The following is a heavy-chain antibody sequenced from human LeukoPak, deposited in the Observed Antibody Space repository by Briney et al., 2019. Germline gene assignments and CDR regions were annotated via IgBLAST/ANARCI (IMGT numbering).Heavy chain of an antibody. V-gene: IGHV1-69*05. CDR2: IIPIFGTA. CDR3: ATVMGAYSSLSGYYYYYMDV. CDR1: GGTFISYA. Sequence: ASVKVSCKASGGTFISYAISWVRQAPGQGLEWMGGIIPIFGTANYEQKFQGRVTITTDASTSTASMELSSLTSEDTAVYYCATVMGAYSSLSGYYYYYMDVWGKGTTVTVSS. J-gene: IGHJ6*03. D-gene: IGHD6-6*01.